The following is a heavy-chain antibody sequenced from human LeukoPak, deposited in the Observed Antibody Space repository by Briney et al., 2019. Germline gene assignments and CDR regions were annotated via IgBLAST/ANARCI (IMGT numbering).Heavy chain of an antibody. CDR3: ARGGRIVGATPVLDY. CDR1: VGSFSGYY. V-gene: IGHV4-34*01. CDR2: INHSGST. Sequence: SETLSLTCAVYVGSFSGYYWSWIRQPPGKGLEWIGEINHSGSTNYDPSLKSRVTISVDTSKNQFSLKLSSVTAADTAVYYCARGGRIVGATPVLDYWGQGTLVTVSS. D-gene: IGHD1-26*01. J-gene: IGHJ4*02.